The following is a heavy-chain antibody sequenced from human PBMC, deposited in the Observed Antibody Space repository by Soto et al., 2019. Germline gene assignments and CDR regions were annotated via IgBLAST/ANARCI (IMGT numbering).Heavy chain of an antibody. CDR1: GGTFSSYS. Sequence: QVQLVQSGAEVKKPGSSVKVSCTASGGTFSSYSISWVRQAPGQGLEWMGGIIPIFGTANYAQKFQGRVTITADESTSTDYMELSSLRSEDTAVYYCSRTYYGDEFAGAFDIWGQGTMVTVSS. CDR2: IIPIFGTA. J-gene: IGHJ3*02. V-gene: IGHV1-69*01. D-gene: IGHD4-17*01. CDR3: SRTYYGDEFAGAFDI.